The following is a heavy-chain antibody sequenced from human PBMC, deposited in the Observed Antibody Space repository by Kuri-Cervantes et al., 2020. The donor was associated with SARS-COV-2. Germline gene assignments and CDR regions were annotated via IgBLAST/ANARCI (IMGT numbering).Heavy chain of an antibody. CDR3: ARGINGYFFFYYLDV. J-gene: IGHJ6*03. V-gene: IGHV4-39*01. Sequence: ESLKISCTVSGGSISSSSYYWGWIRQPPGKGLEWIGSMYYSGSTYYNPSLKSRLTISVDTSKNQFSLRLSSVTAADTAVYYWARGINGYFFFYYLDVWGKGTTVTVSS. D-gene: IGHD3-22*01. CDR2: MYYSGST. CDR1: GGSISSSSYY.